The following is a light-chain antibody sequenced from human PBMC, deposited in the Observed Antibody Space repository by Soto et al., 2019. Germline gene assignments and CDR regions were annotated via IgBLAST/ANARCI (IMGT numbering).Light chain of an antibody. CDR1: QSVSYN. CDR3: QQYKNWPPLT. Sequence: EIVMTQSPATLSVSPGERATLSCRASQSVSYNLAWYQQKPGQGPRLLIYGAFTRATGIPARFSGSGSGTEFTLTISRLQSEDFAVYYCQQYKNWPPLTFGGGTKVEIK. V-gene: IGKV3-15*01. CDR2: GAF. J-gene: IGKJ4*01.